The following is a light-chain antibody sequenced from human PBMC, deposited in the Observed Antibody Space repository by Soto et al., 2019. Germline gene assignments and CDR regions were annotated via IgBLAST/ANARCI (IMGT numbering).Light chain of an antibody. Sequence: EIVMTQSPAPLSVSPGERATLSCRASQSVSSNLAWYQQKPGQAPRLLIYGASTSATGIPARFSGGGSWTEFTLTISSLQSEDFAVYYCQQYNNWPWTFGQGTMVEIK. CDR3: QQYNNWPWT. J-gene: IGKJ1*01. CDR2: GAS. V-gene: IGKV3-15*01. CDR1: QSVSSN.